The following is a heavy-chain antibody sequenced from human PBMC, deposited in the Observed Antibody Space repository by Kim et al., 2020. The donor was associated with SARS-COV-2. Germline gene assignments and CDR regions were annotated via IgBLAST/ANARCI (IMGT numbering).Heavy chain of an antibody. Sequence: GGSLRLSCAASGFTFSSYGMHWVRQAPGKGLEWVAVISYDGSNKYYADSVKGRFTISRDNSKNTLYLQMNSLRAEDTAVYYCAKVKAVVHYYYYYGMDVWGQGTTVTVSS. D-gene: IGHD3-22*01. CDR2: ISYDGSNK. V-gene: IGHV3-30*18. CDR3: AKVKAVVHYYYYYGMDV. J-gene: IGHJ6*02. CDR1: GFTFSSYG.